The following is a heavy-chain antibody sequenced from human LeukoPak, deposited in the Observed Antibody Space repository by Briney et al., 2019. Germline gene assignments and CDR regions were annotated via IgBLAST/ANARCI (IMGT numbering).Heavy chain of an antibody. D-gene: IGHD5-24*01. J-gene: IGHJ4*02. Sequence: ASVKVSCKASGYSFTRYDISWVRQAPGQGLEWMGWISTYSGNTNYAQRLHGRVTMTTDTSTTTAYMELRNLRSDDTAVYYCARDAYNSRYFDYWGQGTLVIVSS. CDR3: ARDAYNSRYFDY. CDR2: ISTYSGNT. CDR1: GYSFTRYD. V-gene: IGHV1-18*01.